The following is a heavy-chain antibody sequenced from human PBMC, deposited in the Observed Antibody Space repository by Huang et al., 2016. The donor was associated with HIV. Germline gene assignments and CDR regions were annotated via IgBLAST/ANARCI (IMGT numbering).Heavy chain of an antibody. CDR1: GFTFNKFD. CDR3: AKDGRGSGTYYDYFEY. J-gene: IGHJ4*02. D-gene: IGHD1-26*01. V-gene: IGHV3-30*18. Sequence: QVQLVESGGGVVQPGRSLRLSCAAFGFTFNKFDMHWVRQAPGKGLEWVAIISYDGISKYNADSVKGRFTISRDNSKNTVYLQMNSLRVEDTAVYYCAKDGRGSGTYYDYFEYWGQGTLVTVSS. CDR2: ISYDGISK.